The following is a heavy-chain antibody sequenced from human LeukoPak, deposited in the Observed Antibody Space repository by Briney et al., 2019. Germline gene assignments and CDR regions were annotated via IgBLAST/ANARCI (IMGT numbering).Heavy chain of an antibody. CDR1: GFTFSSYS. CDR2: ISSSGSTI. CDR3: AKLISGDYPFDY. V-gene: IGHV3-48*01. D-gene: IGHD4-17*01. J-gene: IGHJ4*02. Sequence: GGSLRLSCAASGFTFSSYSMNWIRQAPGKGLEWVSYISSSGSTIYYADSVKGRFTISRDNSKNTLYLQMNSLRAEDTAVYYCAKLISGDYPFDYWGQGTLVTVSS.